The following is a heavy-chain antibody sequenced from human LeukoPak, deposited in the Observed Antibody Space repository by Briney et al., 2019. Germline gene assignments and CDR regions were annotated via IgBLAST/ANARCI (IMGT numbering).Heavy chain of an antibody. J-gene: IGHJ6*02. V-gene: IGHV4-59*01. CDR1: GGSISSYY. D-gene: IGHD3-10*01. CDR3: ARARLHARNDYGSGTPYYYYGMDV. Sequence: PSEPLSLTCTVSGGSISSYYWSWIRQPPGKGLEWIGYIYYSGSTNYNPSLKSRVTISVDTSKNQFSLKLSSVTAADTAVYYCARARLHARNDYGSGTPYYYYGMDVWGQGTTVTVSS. CDR2: IYYSGST.